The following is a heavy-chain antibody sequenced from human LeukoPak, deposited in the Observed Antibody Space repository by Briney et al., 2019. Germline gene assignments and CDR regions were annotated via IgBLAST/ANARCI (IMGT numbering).Heavy chain of an antibody. CDR2: ISDDGNNK. J-gene: IGHJ4*02. D-gene: IGHD3-10*01. V-gene: IGHV3-30*18. Sequence: GGSLRLSCAASGFTFTNFAMHWVRQAPGKGLEWVTVISDDGNNKYFADSVKGRFTISRDNSKNTLYLQMNSLRAEDTAVYYCAKDNGWFGELFRYYFDYWGQGTLVTVSS. CDR3: AKDNGWFGELFRYYFDY. CDR1: GFTFTNFA.